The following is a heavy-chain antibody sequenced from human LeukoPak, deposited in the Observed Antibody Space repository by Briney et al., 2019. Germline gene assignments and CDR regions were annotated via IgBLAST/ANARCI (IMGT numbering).Heavy chain of an antibody. CDR2: ISGSGVAT. CDR3: AKSPGQIQLDYFDY. J-gene: IGHJ4*02. Sequence: GGSLRLSCAASGFTFNNYAMSWVRQAPGMALDWVSTISGSGVATYYADSVRGRFTISRDNSKTTLYLQLDSLRPEDMAIYYCAKSPGQIQLDYFDYWGQGTLVTVSS. CDR1: GFTFNNYA. D-gene: IGHD1-1*01. V-gene: IGHV3-23*01.